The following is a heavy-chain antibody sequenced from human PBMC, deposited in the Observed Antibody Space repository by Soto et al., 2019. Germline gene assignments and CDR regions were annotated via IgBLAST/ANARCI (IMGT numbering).Heavy chain of an antibody. CDR3: AREYGYGSGTNWFDP. J-gene: IGHJ5*02. Sequence: PSETLSLTCAVSGGSISSSNWWSWVRQPPGKGLEWIGEIYHSGSTNYNPSLKSRVTISVDKSKNQFSLKLSSVTAADTAVYYCAREYGYGSGTNWFDPWGQGTLVTVSS. CDR1: GGSISSSNW. D-gene: IGHD3-10*01. V-gene: IGHV4-4*02. CDR2: IYHSGST.